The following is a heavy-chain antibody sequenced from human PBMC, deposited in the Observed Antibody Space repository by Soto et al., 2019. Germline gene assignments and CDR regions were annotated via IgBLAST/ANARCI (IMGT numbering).Heavy chain of an antibody. V-gene: IGHV1-69*02. CDR2: IIPILGIA. CDR1: GGTFSSYT. D-gene: IGHD3-16*02. J-gene: IGHJ4*02. CDR3: ARGAYDYVWGSYRPAFDY. Sequence: QVQLVQSGAEVKKPGSSVKVSCKASGGTFSSYTISWVRQAPGQGLEWMGRIIPILGIANYAQKFQGRVTITADKSTSTAYMELSSLRSEDTDVYYCARGAYDYVWGSYRPAFDYWGQGTLVTVSS.